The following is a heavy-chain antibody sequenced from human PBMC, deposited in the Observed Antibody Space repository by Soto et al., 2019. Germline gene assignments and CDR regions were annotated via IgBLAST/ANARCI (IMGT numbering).Heavy chain of an antibody. V-gene: IGHV3-23*01. CDR1: GFTFSTYA. CDR2: ISASGSTT. Sequence: LRLSCAASGFTFSTYAMSWVRQAPGKGLEWVSAISASGSTTFYADSVKGRFTISRDNSKNTLYLQVNSLRAEDTAVYYCAKDCKSGSGWYWDYWGQGTLVTVSS. D-gene: IGHD6-19*01. J-gene: IGHJ4*02. CDR3: AKDCKSGSGWYWDY.